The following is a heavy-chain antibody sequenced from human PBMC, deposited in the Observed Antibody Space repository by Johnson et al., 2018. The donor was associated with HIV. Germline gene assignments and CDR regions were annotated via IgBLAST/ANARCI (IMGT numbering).Heavy chain of an antibody. J-gene: IGHJ3*02. D-gene: IGHD6-25*01. CDR1: GFTFSSYA. CDR2: IYSGGST. CDR3: ARFGMGSSGDAFDI. Sequence: EMQLVESGGRVVQPGRSLRLSCAASGFTFSSYAMHWVRQAPGKGLEWVSVIYSGGSTYYADSVKGRFTISRDNSKNTLYLQMNSLRAEDTAVYYCARFGMGSSGDAFDIWGQGTMVTVSS. V-gene: IGHV3-66*01.